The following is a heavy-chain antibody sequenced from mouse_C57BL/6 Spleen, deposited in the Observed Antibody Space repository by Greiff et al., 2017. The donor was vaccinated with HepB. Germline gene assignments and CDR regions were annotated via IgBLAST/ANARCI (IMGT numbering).Heavy chain of an antibody. J-gene: IGHJ3*01. V-gene: IGHV1-81*01. Sequence: QVQLQQSGAELARPGASVKLSCKASGYTFTSYGISWVKQRTGQGLEWIGEIYPRSGNTYYNEKFKGKATLTADKSSSTAYMELRSLTSEDSAVYFCAPYYYGSSPLAYWGQGTLVTVSA. CDR2: IYPRSGNT. CDR1: GYTFTSYG. CDR3: APYYYGSSPLAY. D-gene: IGHD1-1*01.